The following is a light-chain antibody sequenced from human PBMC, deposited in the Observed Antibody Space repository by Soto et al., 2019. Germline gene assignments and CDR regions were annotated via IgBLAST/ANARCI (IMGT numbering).Light chain of an antibody. CDR1: QSISSD. CDR2: NAD. CDR3: QHRYNWPLLT. V-gene: IGKV3-11*01. Sequence: EMMLNKSPATLPLSPGDVATLSCRAGQSISSDLQWYQHKPGQAPRRLIYNADARAAGIPARFIGSGSGTDFTLTISSLEPEDFAVYYCQHRYNWPLLTFGGGNKVEIK. J-gene: IGKJ4*01.